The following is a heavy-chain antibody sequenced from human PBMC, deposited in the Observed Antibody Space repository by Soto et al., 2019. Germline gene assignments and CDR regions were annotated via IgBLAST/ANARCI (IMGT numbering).Heavy chain of an antibody. CDR1: GGSISNYY. V-gene: IGHV4-59*01. Sequence: SETLSLTCTVSGGSISNYYWSWIRQPPGRGLEWIGHIFYSGSTNYNPALKSRVTISVDTSKSQFSLKLSSVTAADTAVYYCAIDSGYNYGYFRWFDPWGQGTLVTV. CDR2: IFYSGST. D-gene: IGHD5-18*01. J-gene: IGHJ5*02. CDR3: AIDSGYNYGYFRWFDP.